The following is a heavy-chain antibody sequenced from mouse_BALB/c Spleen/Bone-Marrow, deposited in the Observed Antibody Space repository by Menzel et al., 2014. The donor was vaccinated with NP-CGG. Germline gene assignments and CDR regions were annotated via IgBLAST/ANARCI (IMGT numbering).Heavy chain of an antibody. CDR1: GFTFSSLG. CDR3: AREGSLPIDY. J-gene: IGHJ2*01. CDR2: ISSGSSTI. V-gene: IGHV5-17*02. Sequence: EVKLVESGGGLVQPGGSRKLSCAASGFTFSSLGMHWVRQAPETGLEWVAYISSGSSTIYYADTVKGRFTISRDNPKNTLFLQMTSLRSEDTAMYYCAREGSLPIDYWGQGTTLTVSS. D-gene: IGHD5-5*01.